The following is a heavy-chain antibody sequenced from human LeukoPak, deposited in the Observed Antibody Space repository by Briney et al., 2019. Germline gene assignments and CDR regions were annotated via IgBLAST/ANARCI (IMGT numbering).Heavy chain of an antibody. Sequence: SETLSLTCAVYGGSFSGYYWSWIRQPPGKGLEWIGEINHSGSTNYNPSLKSRVTISVDTSKNQFSLKLSSVTAADTAVYYCARGQYYYDSSGYYCGMDVWGQGTTVTVSS. D-gene: IGHD3-22*01. CDR2: INHSGST. J-gene: IGHJ6*02. CDR3: ARGQYYYDSSGYYCGMDV. V-gene: IGHV4-34*01. CDR1: GGSFSGYY.